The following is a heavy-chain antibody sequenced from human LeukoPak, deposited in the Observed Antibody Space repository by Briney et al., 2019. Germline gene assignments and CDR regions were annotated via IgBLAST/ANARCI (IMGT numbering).Heavy chain of an antibody. CDR2: IKQDGSEK. D-gene: IGHD6-13*01. CDR1: GFTFSSYW. V-gene: IGHV3-7*01. Sequence: QPGXSLRLSCAASGFTFSSYWMSWVRQAPGKGLEGVANIKQDGSEKYYVDSVKGGFTISRDNAKNSLYLQMNSLRAEDTAVYYCARESSSWYEYWGQGTLVTVSS. J-gene: IGHJ4*02. CDR3: ARESSSWYEY.